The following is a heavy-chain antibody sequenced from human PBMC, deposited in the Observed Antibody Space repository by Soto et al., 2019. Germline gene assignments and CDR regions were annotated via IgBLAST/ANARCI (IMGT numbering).Heavy chain of an antibody. D-gene: IGHD5-12*01. CDR2: IKQDGSEK. CDR1: GFTFSSYW. J-gene: IGHJ6*03. CDR3: ARGSRSGYSGYDYPNYYYYYMDV. V-gene: IGHV3-7*01. Sequence: GGSLRLSCAASGFTFSSYWMSWVRQAPGKGLEWVANIKQDGSEKYYVDSVKGRFTISRDNAKNSLYLQMNSLRAEDTAVYYCARGSRSGYSGYDYPNYYYYYMDVWGKGTTVTVSS.